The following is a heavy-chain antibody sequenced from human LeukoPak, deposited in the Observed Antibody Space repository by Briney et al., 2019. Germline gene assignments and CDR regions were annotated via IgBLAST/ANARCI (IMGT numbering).Heavy chain of an antibody. V-gene: IGHV3-30-3*01. D-gene: IGHD6-6*01. CDR2: ISYDGSNK. CDR3: ARDEYSGYMDV. CDR1: GFTFSSYA. J-gene: IGHJ6*03. Sequence: PGGSLRLSCAASGFTFSSYAMHWVRQAPGKGLEWVAVISYDGSNKYYADSVKGRFTISRDNSKNTLYLQMNSLRAEDTAVYYCARDEYSGYMDVWGKGTTVTVSS.